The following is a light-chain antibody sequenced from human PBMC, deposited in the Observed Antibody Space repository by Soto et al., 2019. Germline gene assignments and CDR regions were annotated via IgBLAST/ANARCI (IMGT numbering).Light chain of an antibody. V-gene: IGLV2-14*03. CDR2: DVA. CDR3: MSFTSSNTYV. J-gene: IGLJ1*01. CDR1: SSDVGAYNF. Sequence: ALTQPASVSGSPGQSITISCTGTSSDVGAYNFVSWYQHYPDKAPKVVIYDVANRPSGVSYRFSASKSGNTASLTISGLQAEDEADYYCMSFTSSNTYVFGTGTKVTVL.